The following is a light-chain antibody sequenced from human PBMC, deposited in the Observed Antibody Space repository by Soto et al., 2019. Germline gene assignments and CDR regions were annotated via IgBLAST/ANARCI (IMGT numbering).Light chain of an antibody. Sequence: VVSANKKDRVTITCRASQAISNYLNWYQQKPGKAPNLLIFGAKTLQSGVPSRFSGSGSETEFTLTISCLQPGDAATYYSQLSNSYSTTFGQGTKL. CDR3: QLSNSYSTT. CDR2: GAK. J-gene: IGKJ1*01. V-gene: IGKV1-9*01. CDR1: QAISNY.